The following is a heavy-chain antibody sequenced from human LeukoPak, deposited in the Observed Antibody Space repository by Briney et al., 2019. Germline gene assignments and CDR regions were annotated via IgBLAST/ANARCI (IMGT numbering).Heavy chain of an antibody. CDR3: ARGPYYSDSITYSFDY. CDR2: IYYTGST. J-gene: IGHJ4*02. CDR1: GGSISTFY. V-gene: IGHV4-59*01. Sequence: SETLSLTCTVSGGSISTFYWSWIRQPPGKGLEWIGYIYYTGSTNYNSSLKSRVTISVDTSKNQFSLKLNSVTAADTAVYYCARGPYYSDSITYSFDYWGQGALVTVSS. D-gene: IGHD3-22*01.